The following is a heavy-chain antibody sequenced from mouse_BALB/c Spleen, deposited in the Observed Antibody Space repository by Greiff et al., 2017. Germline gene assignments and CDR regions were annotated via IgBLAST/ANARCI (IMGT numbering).Heavy chain of an antibody. J-gene: IGHJ3*01. CDR3: AREPYYYGSSYPAWFAY. CDR1: GFSLTSYG. CDR2: IWAGGST. Sequence: QVQLKESGPGLVAPSQSLSITCTVSGFSLTSYGVHWVRQPPGKGLEWPGVIWAGGSTNYNSALMSRLSISKDNSKSQVFLKMNSLQTDDTAMYYCAREPYYYGSSYPAWFAYWGQGTLVTVSA. V-gene: IGHV2-9*02. D-gene: IGHD1-1*01.